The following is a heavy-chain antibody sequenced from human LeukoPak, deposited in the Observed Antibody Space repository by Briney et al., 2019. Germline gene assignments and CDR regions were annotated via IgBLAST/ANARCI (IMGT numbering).Heavy chain of an antibody. J-gene: IGHJ4*02. Sequence: GGSLRLSCAASGFTFSDYGMSWVRQAPGKGLKWVSAISGSGGSTYYADSVKGRFTISRDNSKNTLYLQMNSLRAEDTAVYYCAKDFNPRYSSGWFFDYWGQGTLVTVSS. V-gene: IGHV3-23*01. D-gene: IGHD6-19*01. CDR2: ISGSGGST. CDR3: AKDFNPRYSSGWFFDY. CDR1: GFTFSDYG.